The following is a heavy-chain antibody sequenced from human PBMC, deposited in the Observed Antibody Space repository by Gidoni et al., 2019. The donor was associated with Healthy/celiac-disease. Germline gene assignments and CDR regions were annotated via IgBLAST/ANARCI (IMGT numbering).Heavy chain of an antibody. J-gene: IGHJ4*02. Sequence: QVQLQQWGAGLLKPSETLSLTCAVYGGSFRGYYWSWIRQPPGKGLEWIGEINHSGSTNYNPSLKSRVTISVDTSKNQFSLKLSSVTAADTAVYYCARVVLWRWLQGGRGYFDYWGQGTLVTVSS. V-gene: IGHV4-34*01. CDR2: INHSGST. D-gene: IGHD2-21*01. CDR3: ARVVLWRWLQGGRGYFDY. CDR1: GGSFRGYY.